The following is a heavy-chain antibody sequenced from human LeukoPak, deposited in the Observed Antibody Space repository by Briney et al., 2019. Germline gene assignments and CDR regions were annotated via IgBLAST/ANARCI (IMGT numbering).Heavy chain of an antibody. CDR1: GFTFSSDA. CDR3: AKDKRAAAYDY. V-gene: IGHV3-23*01. D-gene: IGHD6-13*01. Sequence: GGSLRLSCAASGFTFSSDAMSWVRQAPGKGLEWVSAISGSGGSTYYTDSVKGRFTISRDNSKNTLYLQMNNLRAEDTAVYYCAKDKRAAAYDYWGQGTLVTVSS. CDR2: ISGSGGST. J-gene: IGHJ4*02.